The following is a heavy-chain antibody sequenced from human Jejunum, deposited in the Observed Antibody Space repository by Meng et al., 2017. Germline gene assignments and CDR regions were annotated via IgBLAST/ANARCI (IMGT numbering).Heavy chain of an antibody. CDR3: ARGGGDSYGTFDS. V-gene: IGHV4-39*02. CDR2: IYYSGNT. D-gene: IGHD2-21*01. CDR1: DDSITSSTYY. Sequence: QLQLQESGPGLVKPSETLSLTCTVPDDSITSSTYYWGWTRQPPGRGLEWIGSIYYSGNTHYSSSLKSRVSISVDTSKNHFSLRLDSLTAADTAVYYCARGGGDSYGTFDSWGRGTLVTVSS. J-gene: IGHJ4*02.